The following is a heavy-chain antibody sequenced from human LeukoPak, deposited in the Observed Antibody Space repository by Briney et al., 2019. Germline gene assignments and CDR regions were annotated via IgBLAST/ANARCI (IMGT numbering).Heavy chain of an antibody. D-gene: IGHD3-22*01. V-gene: IGHV1-18*04. CDR3: ATSYHYDSSGYPNYFDY. J-gene: IGHJ4*02. CDR2: ISAYNGNT. CDR1: GYTFTGYY. Sequence: ASVKVSGKASGYTFTGYYIHWVRQAPGQGLEWMGWISAYNGNTEYAQKVQGRVTMTTDTSTNTAYMELRSLRSDDTAVYYCATSYHYDSSGYPNYFDYWGQGTLVTVSS.